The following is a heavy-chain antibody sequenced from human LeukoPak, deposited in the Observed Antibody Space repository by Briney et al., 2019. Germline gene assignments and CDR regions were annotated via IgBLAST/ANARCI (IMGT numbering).Heavy chain of an antibody. CDR2: IIPIFGIA. CDR1: GGTFSSYA. V-gene: IGHV1-69*04. CDR3: ARDTDSNFDY. Sequence: SVKVPCKASGGTFSSYAISWVRQAPGQGLEWMGRIIPIFGIANYAQKFQGRVTITADKSTSTAYMELSSLRSEDTAVYYCARDTDSNFDYWGQGTLVTVSS. J-gene: IGHJ4*02. D-gene: IGHD2-21*02.